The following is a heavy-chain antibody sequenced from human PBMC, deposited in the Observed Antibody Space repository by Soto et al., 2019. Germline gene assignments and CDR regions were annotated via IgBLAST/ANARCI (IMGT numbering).Heavy chain of an antibody. Sequence: GESLKISCKGSGYSFAGYWIGWVRQMPGKGLEWMGIIYPGDSDTRYSPSFQGQVTISADKSISTAYLQWSSLKASDTAMYYCARQRTTVVTQAYFDHWGQGALVTVSS. CDR1: GYSFAGYW. J-gene: IGHJ4*02. CDR2: IYPGDSDT. D-gene: IGHD2-21*02. CDR3: ARQRTTVVTQAYFDH. V-gene: IGHV5-51*01.